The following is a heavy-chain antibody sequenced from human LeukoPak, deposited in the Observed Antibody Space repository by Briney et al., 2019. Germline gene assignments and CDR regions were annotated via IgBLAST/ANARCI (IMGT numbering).Heavy chain of an antibody. D-gene: IGHD3-10*01. CDR2: IRYDGNEM. Sequence: PGGSLRLSCAASGLTVSRNHMSWVRQAPGKGPEWVANIRYDGNEMHYVDSVKGRFSISRDNAKNSLYLQMNSLRVEDTAVYYCARPSYNSGSFFDYWGQGSLVTVS. CDR1: GLTVSRNH. J-gene: IGHJ4*02. CDR3: ARPSYNSGSFFDY. V-gene: IGHV3-7*01.